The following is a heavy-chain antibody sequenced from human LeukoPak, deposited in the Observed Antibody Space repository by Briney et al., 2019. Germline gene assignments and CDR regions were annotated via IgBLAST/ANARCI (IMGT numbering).Heavy chain of an antibody. V-gene: IGHV4-39*01. CDR2: FYYSGST. CDR1: GGSISSSGYY. J-gene: IGHJ6*03. CDR3: AREDWNYYYNYMDV. D-gene: IGHD3/OR15-3a*01. Sequence: SETLSLTCTVSGGSISSSGYYWGWIRQSPGKGLEWIGTFYYSGSTYYNASLKSRVTISVDTSKNQFSLQVSSMTAADTAVYYCAREDWNYYYNYMDVWGKGTTVTVSS.